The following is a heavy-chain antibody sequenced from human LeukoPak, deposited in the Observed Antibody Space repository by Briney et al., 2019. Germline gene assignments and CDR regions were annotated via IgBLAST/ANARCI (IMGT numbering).Heavy chain of an antibody. J-gene: IGHJ3*02. D-gene: IGHD1-7*01. CDR1: DFTFSAYA. Sequence: GGSLRLSCAASDFTFSAYAIHWVRQAPGKGLEWVAVISYDGSNKYYADSVKGRFTLSRDNSKHTLYLQMNTLRPDDTAVYYCARRYNWNYPTSRDDGFDIWGQGTMVTVSS. CDR3: ARRYNWNYPTSRDDGFDI. CDR2: ISYDGSNK. V-gene: IGHV3-30*01.